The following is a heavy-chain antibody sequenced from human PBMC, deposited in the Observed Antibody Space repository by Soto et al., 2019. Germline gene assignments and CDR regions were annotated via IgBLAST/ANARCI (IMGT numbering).Heavy chain of an antibody. D-gene: IGHD4-17*01. CDR3: ARDGGYYGDQHWGPRVYYYYYYYMDV. CDR2: IWYDGSNK. Sequence: PGGSLRLSCAASGFTFSSYGMHWVRQAPGKGLEWVAVIWYDGSNKYYADSVKGRFTISRDNSKNTLYLQMNSLRAEDTAVYYCARDGGYYGDQHWGPRVYYYYYYYMDVWGKGTTVTVSS. V-gene: IGHV3-33*01. CDR1: GFTFSSYG. J-gene: IGHJ6*03.